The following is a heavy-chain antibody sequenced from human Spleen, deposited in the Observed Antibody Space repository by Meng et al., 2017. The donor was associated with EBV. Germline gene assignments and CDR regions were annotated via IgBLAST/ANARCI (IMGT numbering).Heavy chain of an antibody. V-gene: IGHV3-23*04. J-gene: IGHJ1*01. Sequence: GRRGGLGGGLVNPGGSRGLSCAAPGFTFSSYAMGWVRQAPGKGLEWVSTISGSGGNSYNADSVKGRYTISRDNSKNTLYLQMNSLRADDTAVYFCARSSLAYQLPGAECFQHWGQGTLVTVSS. CDR2: ISGSGGNS. D-gene: IGHD2-2*01. CDR1: GFTFSSYA. CDR3: ARSSLAYQLPGAECFQH.